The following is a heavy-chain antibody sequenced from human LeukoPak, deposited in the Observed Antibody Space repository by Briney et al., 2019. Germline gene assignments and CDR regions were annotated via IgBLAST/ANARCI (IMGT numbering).Heavy chain of an antibody. D-gene: IGHD6-6*01. CDR3: ARDPPAVAANTYG. Sequence: GGSLRLSCAASGFTVSNNYMRWVRQAPGKGLEWVSLIYSGGATFYADAVKGRFTISRDGSKNTLYLQMNSLRAEDTAVYYCARDPPAVAANTYGWRQGTLVTVSS. CDR1: GFTVSNNY. J-gene: IGHJ4*02. CDR2: IYSGGAT. V-gene: IGHV3-66*01.